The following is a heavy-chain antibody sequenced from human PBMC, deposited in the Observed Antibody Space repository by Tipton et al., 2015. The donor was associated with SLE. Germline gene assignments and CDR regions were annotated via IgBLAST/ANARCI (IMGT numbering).Heavy chain of an antibody. Sequence: TLSLTCAVYGGSVSGHYWSWIRQPPGKGLEWIGEINHSGRTNYNPSLKSRVTISVDTSKNQFSLKLSSVTAADTAVYYCARGRGLAVAGTLDYWGQGTLVTVSS. J-gene: IGHJ4*02. V-gene: IGHV4-34*01. CDR3: ARGRGLAVAGTLDY. CDR2: INHSGRT. CDR1: GGSVSGHY. D-gene: IGHD6-19*01.